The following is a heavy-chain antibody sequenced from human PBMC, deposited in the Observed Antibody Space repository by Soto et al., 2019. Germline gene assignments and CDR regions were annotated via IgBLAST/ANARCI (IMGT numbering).Heavy chain of an antibody. CDR2: IWHDGSHQ. Sequence: PGGSLRLSCGASGFIFSSYTMYWVRQAPGKGLEGVAIIWHDGSHQYYADSVKGRFTISRDNSKNTVYLQMNTLRAEDTAVYYCVREDWRSGHYCGMGVWGQGTMVTVSS. V-gene: IGHV3-33*07. D-gene: IGHD1-1*01. CDR3: VREDWRSGHYCGMGV. CDR1: GFIFSSYT. J-gene: IGHJ6*02.